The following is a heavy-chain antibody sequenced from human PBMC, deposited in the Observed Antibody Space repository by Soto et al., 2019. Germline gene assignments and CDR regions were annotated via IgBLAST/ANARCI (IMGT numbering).Heavy chain of an antibody. CDR1: GGSISGHY. V-gene: IGHV4-59*11. Sequence: SETLSLTCTVSGGSISGHYWIWIRQSPGKGLEWIGYIFYTGSTNYNPSLKSRVTMSVDTSKNQFSLKLSSVTAADTAVYYCARDYGSGSYFDYWGQGTLVTVSS. CDR3: ARDYGSGSYFDY. J-gene: IGHJ4*02. CDR2: IFYTGST. D-gene: IGHD3-10*01.